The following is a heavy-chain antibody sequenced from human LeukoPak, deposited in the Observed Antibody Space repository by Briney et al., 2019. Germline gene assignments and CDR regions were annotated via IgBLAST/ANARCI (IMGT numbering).Heavy chain of an antibody. V-gene: IGHV3-48*03. Sequence: GRTLRLSCAASGFTFSSYEMNWVRQASGKGLEWVSYISSSGSTIYYADSVKGRFTSSRDNAKNSLYLQMNSLRAEDTAVYYCARDSSGYYHFDYWGQGTLVPV. CDR3: ARDSSGYYHFDY. D-gene: IGHD3-22*01. CDR1: GFTFSSYE. CDR2: ISSSGSTI. J-gene: IGHJ4*02.